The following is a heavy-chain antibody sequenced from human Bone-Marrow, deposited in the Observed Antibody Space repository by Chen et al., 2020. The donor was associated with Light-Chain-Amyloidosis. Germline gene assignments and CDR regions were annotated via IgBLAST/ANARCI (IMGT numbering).Heavy chain of an antibody. J-gene: IGHJ3*02. CDR2: IYYSGST. CDR1: GGSISSSSYY. D-gene: IGHD3-10*01. Sequence: QLQLQESGPGLVKPSETLSLTCTVSGGSISSSSYYWGWIRQPPGKGLEWIGSIYYSGSTYYNPSLKSRVTISVDTSKNQFSLKLSSVTAADTAVYYGARHLSWFGEYDAFDIWGQGTMVTVSS. CDR3: ARHLSWFGEYDAFDI. V-gene: IGHV4-39*01.